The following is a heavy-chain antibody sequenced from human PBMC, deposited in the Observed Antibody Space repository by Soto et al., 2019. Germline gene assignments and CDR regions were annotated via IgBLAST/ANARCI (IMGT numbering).Heavy chain of an antibody. CDR2: IDPSGGST. Sequence: QVLLVQSGAEVKKAGASVKVSCKASGYSFSSYHIHWVRQAPEQGLEWMGIIDPSGGSTTYAQNLQDRVTMTRDTSTSIVYMELSSLRSEDTAVYYCARGIYYGTDGWGQGTTVTVSS. V-gene: IGHV1-46*04. CDR3: ARGIYYGTDG. CDR1: GYSFSSYH. J-gene: IGHJ6*02.